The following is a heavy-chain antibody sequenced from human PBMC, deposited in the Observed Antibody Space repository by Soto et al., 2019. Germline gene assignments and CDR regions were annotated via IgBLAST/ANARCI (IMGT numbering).Heavy chain of an antibody. J-gene: IGHJ6*02. D-gene: IGHD3-10*01. CDR3: AREEVTQWFTMVDYGIDV. CDR2: INHSGST. V-gene: IGHV4-34*01. Sequence: PSETLSLTCAVHGGSFSGYYWTWIRQPPGKGLEWIGDINHSGSTNYNSSLKSRVTISVDTSKNQLSLKLRSVTAADTAVYYCAREEVTQWFTMVDYGIDVWGQGTTVTVYS. CDR1: GGSFSGYY.